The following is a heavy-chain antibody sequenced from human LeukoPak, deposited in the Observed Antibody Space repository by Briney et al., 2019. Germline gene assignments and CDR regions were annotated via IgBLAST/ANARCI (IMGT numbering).Heavy chain of an antibody. Sequence: GGSLRLSCAASGFTFSSYGMHWVRQAPGKGLEWGAVISYDGSNKYYADSVKGRFTISRDNSKNTLYLQMSSLRAEDTAVYYCAKLGRIAVAGTTEYFQHWGQGTLVTVSS. CDR3: AKLGRIAVAGTTEYFQH. D-gene: IGHD6-19*01. V-gene: IGHV3-30*18. J-gene: IGHJ1*01. CDR1: GFTFSSYG. CDR2: ISYDGSNK.